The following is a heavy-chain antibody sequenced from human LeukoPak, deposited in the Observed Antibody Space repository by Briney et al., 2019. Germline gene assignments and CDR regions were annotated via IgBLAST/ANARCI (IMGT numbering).Heavy chain of an antibody. CDR1: GFIVSANF. Sequence: GGSLRLSCEASGFIVSANFMNWVRQAPGKGLEWVSVMYSVGTTYYADSVKGRFTVSRDPSKPTLYLQMDSLRVEDTAVYYCARDLSAYSYGFGGDCWGQGTRVIVSS. CDR3: ARDLSAYSYGFGGDC. J-gene: IGHJ4*02. D-gene: IGHD1-26*01. CDR2: MYSVGTT. V-gene: IGHV3-66*01.